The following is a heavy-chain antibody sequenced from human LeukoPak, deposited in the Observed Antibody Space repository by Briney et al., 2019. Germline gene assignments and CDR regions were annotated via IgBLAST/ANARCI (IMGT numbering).Heavy chain of an antibody. D-gene: IGHD7-27*01. Sequence: PSETLSLTCTVSGGSISSSSYYWGWIRQPPGKGLEWVSVINYSGVSANYADSVKGRFTISRDNSKNTVYLQMNSLRVEDTAVYYCAKDQNWEGGYWGQGTLVTVSS. CDR1: GGSISSSSYY. CDR3: AKDQNWEGGY. J-gene: IGHJ4*02. V-gene: IGHV3-23*01. CDR2: INYSGVSA.